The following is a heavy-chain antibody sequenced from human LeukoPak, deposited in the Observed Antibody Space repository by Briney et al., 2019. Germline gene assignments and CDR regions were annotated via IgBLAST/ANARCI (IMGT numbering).Heavy chain of an antibody. V-gene: IGHV3-23*01. CDR1: GFTFSSYW. CDR3: AKDGLYYYDSSGYYRFDY. D-gene: IGHD3-22*01. Sequence: GGSLRLSCAASGFTFSSYWMSWVRQAPGKGLEWVSAISGSGGSTYYADSVKGRFTISRDNSKNTLYLQMNSLRAEDTAVYYCAKDGLYYYDSSGYYRFDYWGQGTLVTVSS. J-gene: IGHJ4*02. CDR2: ISGSGGST.